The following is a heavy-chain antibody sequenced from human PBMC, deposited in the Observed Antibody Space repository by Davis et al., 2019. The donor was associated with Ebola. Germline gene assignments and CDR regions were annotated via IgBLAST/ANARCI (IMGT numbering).Heavy chain of an antibody. V-gene: IGHV1-2*02. Sequence: ASVKVSCKTSGYTFTAHLVHWVRQAPGQGLEWMGWINPNGGDTKYAQKFQDRVTMTSDTPTDTGYLQVNRLRPDDTAIYYCTLAYKDFDYWGQGTLLTVSS. CDR3: TLAYKDFDY. D-gene: IGHD3-16*01. J-gene: IGHJ4*02. CDR1: GYTFTAHL. CDR2: INPNGGDT.